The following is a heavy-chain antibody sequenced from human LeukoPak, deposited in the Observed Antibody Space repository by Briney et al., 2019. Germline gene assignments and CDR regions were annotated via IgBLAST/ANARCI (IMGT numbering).Heavy chain of an antibody. CDR3: ARVSWLHQGAGVQY. CDR1: GGAFSSYA. J-gene: IGHJ4*02. Sequence: GASVKVSCKASGGAFSSYAISWVRQAPGQGLEWMGWISAYNGNTNYAQKLQGRVTMTTDTSTSTAYMELRSLRSDDTAVYYCARVSWLHQGAGVQYWGQGTLVTVSS. CDR2: ISAYNGNT. D-gene: IGHD5-24*01. V-gene: IGHV1-18*01.